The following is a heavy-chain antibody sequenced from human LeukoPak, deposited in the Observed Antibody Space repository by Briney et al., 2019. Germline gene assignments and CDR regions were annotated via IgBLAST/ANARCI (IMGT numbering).Heavy chain of an antibody. J-gene: IGHJ4*02. CDR2: IYTSGTT. V-gene: IGHV4-4*07. CDR1: GGSFSGYY. D-gene: IGHD3-10*01. Sequence: PSETLSLTCAVYGGSFSGYYWSWIRQPAGKGLEWIGHIYTSGTTNYNPSLKSRVTMSIDTSKNQFSLKLSSITAADTAVYYCARDAKYYYGSRTYFFFEYWGQGTLLTVSS. CDR3: ARDAKYYYGSRTYFFFEY.